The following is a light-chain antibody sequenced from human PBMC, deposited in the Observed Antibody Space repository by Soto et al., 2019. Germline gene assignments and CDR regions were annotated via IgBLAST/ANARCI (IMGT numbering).Light chain of an antibody. CDR1: QSVSSN. CDR2: GAY. CDR3: QQYNRWPFT. V-gene: IGKV3-15*01. Sequence: EIVMTQSPATLSVSPGERATLSCRASQSVSSNLAWYQQKPGQAPRLLISGAYTRATRITARFSGSGSGTEFTLTISSLQSEDFAVDYCQQYNRWPFTSGPRTRVDI. J-gene: IGKJ3*01.